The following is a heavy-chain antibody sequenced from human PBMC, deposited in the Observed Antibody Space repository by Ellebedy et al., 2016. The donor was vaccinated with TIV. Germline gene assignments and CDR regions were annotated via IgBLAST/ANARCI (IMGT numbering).Heavy chain of an antibody. D-gene: IGHD6-19*01. J-gene: IGHJ2*01. V-gene: IGHV1-18*01. CDR1: GYTFTSYG. CDR3: ARGGSSGWYFRYFDL. CDR2: ISAYNGNT. Sequence: ASVKVSXXASGYTFTSYGISWVRQAPGQGLEWMGWISAYNGNTNYAQKLQGRVTMTTDTSTSTAYMELRSLRSDDTAVYYCARGGSSGWYFRYFDLWGRGTLVTVSS.